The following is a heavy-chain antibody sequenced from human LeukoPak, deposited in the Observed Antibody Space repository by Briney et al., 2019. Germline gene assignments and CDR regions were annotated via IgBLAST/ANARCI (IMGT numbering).Heavy chain of an antibody. Sequence: GGSLRLSCAASGFTISANFMSWVRQAPGKGLEWVSIMYSVGSTFYADSVKGRFTISRDPSKNSLDLQMDSLRVDDTAVYYCARVLSGYSYGFGGDLWGQGTLVTVSS. CDR1: GFTISANF. CDR3: ARVLSGYSYGFGGDL. CDR2: MYSVGST. J-gene: IGHJ4*02. D-gene: IGHD5-18*01. V-gene: IGHV3-66*01.